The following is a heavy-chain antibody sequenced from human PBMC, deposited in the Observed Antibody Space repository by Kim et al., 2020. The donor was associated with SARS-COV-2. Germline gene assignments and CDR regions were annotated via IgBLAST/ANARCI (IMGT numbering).Heavy chain of an antibody. D-gene: IGHD1-26*01. CDR2: IRIKTNYYAT. J-gene: IGHJ3*02. CDR1: GVSFSDSA. V-gene: IGHV3-73*01. Sequence: GGSLRLSCAASGVSFSDSAIHWVRQASGKGLEWVGRIRIKTNYYATLYAPSVEGRFTISRDDSKNTAYLLMNSLKTEDTAIYFCARGPPYIGSYWDAFDIWGQGTMVTVSS. CDR3: ARGPPYIGSYWDAFDI.